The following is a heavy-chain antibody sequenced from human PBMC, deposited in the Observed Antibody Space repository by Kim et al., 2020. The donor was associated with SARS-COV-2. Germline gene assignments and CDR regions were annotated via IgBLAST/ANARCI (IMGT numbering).Heavy chain of an antibody. CDR2: INPVDGSA. J-gene: IGHJ6*02. V-gene: IGHV1-46*01. Sequence: ASVKVSCKASGYTFITYFIHWVRQAPGQGLEWMGVINPVDGSATYAQNFQNRVTLTRDTSTSTVYMDLSSLRSEDTAVYYCARDLASGMDVWGQGTSVTVSS. CDR1: GYTFITYF. CDR3: ARDLASGMDV.